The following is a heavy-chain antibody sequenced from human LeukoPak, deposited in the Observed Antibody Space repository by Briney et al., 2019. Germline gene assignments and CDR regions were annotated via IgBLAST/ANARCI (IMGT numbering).Heavy chain of an antibody. V-gene: IGHV1-24*01. D-gene: IGHD3-9*01. J-gene: IGHJ4*02. CDR3: ATRTRYFVCLDY. CDR1: GYTLTELS. Sequence: ASVEVSCKVSGYTLTELSMHWVRQAPGKGLEWMGGFDPEDGETIYAQKFQGRVTMTEDTSTDTAYMELSSLRSEDTAVYYCATRTRYFVCLDYWGQGTLVTVSS. CDR2: FDPEDGET.